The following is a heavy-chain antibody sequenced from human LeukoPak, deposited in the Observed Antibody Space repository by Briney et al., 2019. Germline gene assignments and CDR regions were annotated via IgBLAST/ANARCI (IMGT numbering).Heavy chain of an antibody. Sequence: PGGSLRLSCAASGFTFSSYGMSWVRQAPGKGLEWVSAISGSGGSTYYADSVKGQFTISRDNSKNTLYLQMNSLRAEDTAVYYCAKETRSPGSSSWYGYWGQGTLVTVSS. J-gene: IGHJ4*02. D-gene: IGHD6-13*01. CDR2: ISGSGGST. CDR3: AKETRSPGSSSWYGY. CDR1: GFTFSSYG. V-gene: IGHV3-23*01.